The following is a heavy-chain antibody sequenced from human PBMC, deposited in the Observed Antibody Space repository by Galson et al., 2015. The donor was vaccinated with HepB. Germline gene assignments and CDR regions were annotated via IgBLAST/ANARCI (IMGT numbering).Heavy chain of an antibody. J-gene: IGHJ6*02. CDR3: ARVAVAITVTPVRGMDV. D-gene: IGHD4-17*01. Sequence: SVKVSCKASGYTFTSYYMHWVRQAPGQGLEWMGIINPSGGSTSYAQKFQGRVTMTRDTSTSTVYMELSSLRSEDTAVYYCARVAVAITVTPVRGMDVWGQGTTVTVSS. CDR1: GYTFTSYY. V-gene: IGHV1-46*01. CDR2: INPSGGST.